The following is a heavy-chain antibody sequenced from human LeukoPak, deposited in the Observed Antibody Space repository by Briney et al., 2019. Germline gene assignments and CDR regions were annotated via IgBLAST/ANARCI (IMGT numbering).Heavy chain of an antibody. Sequence: SVKVSCKASGGTFSSYAISWLRQAPGQGLEWMGRIIPIFGTANYAQKFQGRVTITTDESTSTAYMELSSLRSEDTAVYYCARDSRSRGAPGNYFDYWGQGTLVTVSS. V-gene: IGHV1-69*05. D-gene: IGHD1-14*01. CDR2: IIPIFGTA. CDR1: GGTFSSYA. CDR3: ARDSRSRGAPGNYFDY. J-gene: IGHJ4*02.